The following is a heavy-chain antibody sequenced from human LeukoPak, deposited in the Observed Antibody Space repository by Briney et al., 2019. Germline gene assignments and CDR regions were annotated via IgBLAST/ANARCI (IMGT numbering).Heavy chain of an antibody. CDR3: AKSAYYDDSGYYVDY. CDR1: GFTFSGYA. J-gene: IGHJ4*02. V-gene: IGHV3-23*01. CDR2: VTANADTT. Sequence: PGGSLRLSCAVSGFTFSGYAMSWVRQAPGKGLEWVSLVTANADTTYYTDSVRGRFTISRDNSQKTVYLQMNSLRGDDTVVYYCAKSAYYDDSGYYVDYWSQGTLVTVSS. D-gene: IGHD3-22*01.